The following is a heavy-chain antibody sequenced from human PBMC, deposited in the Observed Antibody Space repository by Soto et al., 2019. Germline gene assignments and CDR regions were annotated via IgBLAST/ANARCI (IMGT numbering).Heavy chain of an antibody. Sequence: SETLSLTCAVSSGSISSSNWWSWVRQPPGKGLEWIGEIYHSGSTNYNPSLKSRVTISVDKSKNQFSLKLSSVTAADTAVYYCARRVLERYYYYYYMDVWGKGTTVTFSS. J-gene: IGHJ6*03. V-gene: IGHV4-4*02. CDR2: IYHSGST. CDR3: ARRVLERYYYYYYMDV. CDR1: SGSISSSNW. D-gene: IGHD1-1*01.